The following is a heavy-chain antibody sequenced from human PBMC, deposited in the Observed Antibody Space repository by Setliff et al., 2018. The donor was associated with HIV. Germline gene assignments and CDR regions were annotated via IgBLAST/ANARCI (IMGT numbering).Heavy chain of an antibody. CDR1: GGSISSGGYY. D-gene: IGHD3-3*01. J-gene: IGHJ4*02. Sequence: KTSETLSLTCTVSGGSISSGGYYWSWIRQHPGKGLEWIGYIHYSGNTYNNPSLNSRISISVDMSKNKFSLKLSSLTAADTAVYYCARGGLGVVTSFDSWGPGTLVTV. CDR3: ARGGLGVVTSFDS. V-gene: IGHV4-31*03. CDR2: IHYSGNT.